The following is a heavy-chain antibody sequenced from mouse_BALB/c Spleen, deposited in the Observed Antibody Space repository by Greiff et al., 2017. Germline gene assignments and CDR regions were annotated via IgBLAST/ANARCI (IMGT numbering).Heavy chain of an antibody. CDR2: ISSGGSYT. CDR1: GFTFSSYA. CDR3: ARLFITTVVAWYFDV. J-gene: IGHJ1*01. D-gene: IGHD1-1*01. V-gene: IGHV5-9-4*01. Sequence: EVKLEESGGGLVKPGGSLKLSCAASGFTFSSYAMSWVRQSPEKRLEWVAEISSGGSYTYYPDTVTGRFTISRDNAKNTLYLEMSSLRSEDTAMYYCARLFITTVVAWYFDVWGAGTTVTVSS.